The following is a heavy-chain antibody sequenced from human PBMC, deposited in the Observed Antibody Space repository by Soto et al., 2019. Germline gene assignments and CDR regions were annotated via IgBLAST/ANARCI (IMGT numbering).Heavy chain of an antibody. Sequence: PWGSLRLSFAASGFTFSSYAMHWVRQAPGRGLEWVAVISYDGSNKYYADSVKGRFTISRDNSKNTLYLQMNSLRAEDTAVYYCARGELTQQLVPFLEPLYYYYGMDVWGQGTTVTVSS. D-gene: IGHD6-13*01. CDR2: ISYDGSNK. V-gene: IGHV3-30-3*01. J-gene: IGHJ6*02. CDR3: ARGELTQQLVPFLEPLYYYYGMDV. CDR1: GFTFSSYA.